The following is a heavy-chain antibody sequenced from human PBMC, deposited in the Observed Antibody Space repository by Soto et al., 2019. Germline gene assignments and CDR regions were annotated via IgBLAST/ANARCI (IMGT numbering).Heavy chain of an antibody. Sequence: QVQLVQSGAEVKKPGSSVKVSCKASGGTFSSYAISWVRQAPGQGLECMGGIIPIFGTANYAQKFQGRVTITADESTSTAYMELSSLRSEDTAVYYCASFHWNYVEYGMDVWGQGTTVTVSS. D-gene: IGHD1-7*01. CDR3: ASFHWNYVEYGMDV. J-gene: IGHJ6*02. CDR2: IIPIFGTA. V-gene: IGHV1-69*01. CDR1: GGTFSSYA.